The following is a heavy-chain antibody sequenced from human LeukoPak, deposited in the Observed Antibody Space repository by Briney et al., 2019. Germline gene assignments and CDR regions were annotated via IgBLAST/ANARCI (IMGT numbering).Heavy chain of an antibody. D-gene: IGHD2-21*02. Sequence: TSETLSLTCTVSGGSISSSSYYWGWIRQPPGKGLEWIGGIYYSGSTYYNPPLKSRVTISVDTSKNQFSLKLSSVTAADTAVYYCARHGSIVVVTAILGLDYWGQGTLVTVSS. J-gene: IGHJ4*02. CDR2: IYYSGST. CDR1: GGSISSSSYY. V-gene: IGHV4-39*01. CDR3: ARHGSIVVVTAILGLDY.